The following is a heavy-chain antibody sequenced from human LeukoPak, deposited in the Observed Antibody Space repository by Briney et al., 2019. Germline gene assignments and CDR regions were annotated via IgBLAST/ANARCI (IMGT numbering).Heavy chain of an antibody. CDR3: ATLVVPAAMSWFDP. Sequence: PSETLSLTCAVYGGSFSGYYWSWIRQPPGKGLEWIGYIYYSGSTYYNPSLKSRVTISVDTSKNQFSLKLSSVTAADTAVYYCATLVVPAAMSWFDPWGQGTLVTVSS. CDR2: IYYSGST. J-gene: IGHJ5*02. CDR1: GGSFSGYY. V-gene: IGHV4-59*06. D-gene: IGHD2-2*01.